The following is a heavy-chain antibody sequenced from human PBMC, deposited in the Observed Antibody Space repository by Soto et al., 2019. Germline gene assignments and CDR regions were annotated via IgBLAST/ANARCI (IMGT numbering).Heavy chain of an antibody. D-gene: IGHD6-6*01. J-gene: IGHJ5*02. CDR2: INHSGST. V-gene: IGHV4-34*01. CDR1: GGSFSGYY. Sequence: SETLSLTCAVYGGSFSGYYWSWIRQPPGKGLEWIGEINHSGSTNYNPSLKSRVTISVDTSKNQFSLKLSSVTAADTAVYYCARGFIAARRGPSSWGQGTLVTVSS. CDR3: ARGFIAARRGPSS.